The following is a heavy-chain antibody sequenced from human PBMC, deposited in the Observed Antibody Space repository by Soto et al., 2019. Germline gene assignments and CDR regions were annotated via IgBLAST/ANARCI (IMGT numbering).Heavy chain of an antibody. J-gene: IGHJ4*02. CDR1: GFAFVDHG. CDR3: TRAPLRCSGGSCYSADS. CDR2: IRSRCYGATA. Sequence: GGSLRLSCTTSGFAFVDHGMSWVRQAPGKGLEWLGFIRSRCYGATAEYAASVKGRFSVSRDDSKSIAYLQMNNLQTEDTGVYYCTRAPLRCSGGSCYSADSWGRGTLVTVSS. V-gene: IGHV3-49*04. D-gene: IGHD2-15*01.